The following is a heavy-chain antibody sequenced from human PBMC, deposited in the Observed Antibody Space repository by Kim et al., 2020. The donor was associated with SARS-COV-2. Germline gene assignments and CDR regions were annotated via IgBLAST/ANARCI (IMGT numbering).Heavy chain of an antibody. D-gene: IGHD3-10*01. Sequence: GGSLRLSCTASGFTFGDYAMSWFRQAPGKGLEWVGFIRSKAYGGTTEYAASVKGRFTISRDDSKSIAYLQMNSLKTEDTAVYYCTREFDYYGSGSYYRGEEYYFDYWGQGTLVTVSS. J-gene: IGHJ4*02. CDR3: TREFDYYGSGSYYRGEEYYFDY. V-gene: IGHV3-49*03. CDR1: GFTFGDYA. CDR2: IRSKAYGGTT.